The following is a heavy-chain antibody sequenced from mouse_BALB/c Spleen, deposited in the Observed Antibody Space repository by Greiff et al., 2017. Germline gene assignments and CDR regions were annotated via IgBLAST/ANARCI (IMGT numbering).Heavy chain of an antibody. V-gene: IGHV14-4*02. D-gene: IGHD4-1*01. CDR2: IDPENGDT. Sequence: EVKLQESGAELVRSGASVKLSCTASGFNIKDYYMHWVKQRPEQGLEWIGWIDPENGDTEYAPKFQGKATMTADTSSNTAYLQLSSLTSEDTAVYYCNAELTGTSFDYWGQGTTLTVSS. CDR1: GFNIKDYY. J-gene: IGHJ2*01. CDR3: NAELTGTSFDY.